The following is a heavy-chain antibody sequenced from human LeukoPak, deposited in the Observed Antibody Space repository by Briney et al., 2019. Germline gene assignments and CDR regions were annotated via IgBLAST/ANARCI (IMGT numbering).Heavy chain of an antibody. J-gene: IGHJ6*03. V-gene: IGHV4-4*07. CDR1: SGSISSYF. Sequence: SETLSLTCTVSSGSISSYFWSWIRQPAGKGLEWLGRIYTSGSTNYNPSLKSRVTIPIDKSKNQFSLKLSSVTAADTAVYYCARDYYDSSGYYGRGGFYYMDVWGKGTTVTVSS. CDR2: IYTSGST. D-gene: IGHD3-22*01. CDR3: ARDYYDSSGYYGRGGFYYMDV.